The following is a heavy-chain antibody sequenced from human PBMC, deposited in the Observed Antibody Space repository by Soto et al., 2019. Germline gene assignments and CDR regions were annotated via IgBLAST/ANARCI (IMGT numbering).Heavy chain of an antibody. CDR3: ARGSYYDFWSGYYTELHIPGMDV. D-gene: IGHD3-3*01. V-gene: IGHV4-39*01. Sequence: SETLSLTCTVSGGSISSSSHHWGWIRQPPGKGLEWIGSIYHSGTTYYNPPLKSRVTISVDTSKNQFSLRLSSVTAADTAVYYCARGSYYDFWSGYYTELHIPGMDVWGQGTTVTVSS. CDR2: IYHSGTT. J-gene: IGHJ6*02. CDR1: GGSISSSSHH.